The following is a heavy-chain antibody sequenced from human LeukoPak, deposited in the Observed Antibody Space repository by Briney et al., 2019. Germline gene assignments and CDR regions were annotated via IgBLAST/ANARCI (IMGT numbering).Heavy chain of an antibody. CDR3: ARDQYDYSNYKYFDY. V-gene: IGHV3-21*01. J-gene: IGHJ4*02. CDR2: ISSSSSYI. CDR1: GFTFSSYS. D-gene: IGHD4-11*01. Sequence: SGGSLRLSCAASGFTFSSYSMNWVRQAPGKGLEWVSSISSSSSYIYYADSVKGRFTISRDSAKNSLYLQMNSLRAEDTAVYYCARDQYDYSNYKYFDYWGQGTLVTVSS.